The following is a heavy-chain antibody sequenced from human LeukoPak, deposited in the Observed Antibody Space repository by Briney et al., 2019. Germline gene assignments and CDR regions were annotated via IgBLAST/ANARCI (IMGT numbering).Heavy chain of an antibody. V-gene: IGHV4-31*03. CDR3: ARNGLGTGTTPKVYYYYGMDV. CDR1: GGSISSGGYY. D-gene: IGHD1-7*01. J-gene: IGHJ6*02. CDR2: IYYSGST. Sequence: PSQTLSLTCTVSGGSISSGGYYWSWIRQHPGKGLEWIGYIYYSGSTYYNPSLKSRVTISVDTSKNQFSLKLSSVTAADTAVYYCARNGLGTGTTPKVYYYYGMDVWGQGTTVTVSS.